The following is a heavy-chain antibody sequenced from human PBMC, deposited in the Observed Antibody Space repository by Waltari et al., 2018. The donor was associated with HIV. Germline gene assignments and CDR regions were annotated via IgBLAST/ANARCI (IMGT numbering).Heavy chain of an antibody. CDR1: GVTFRCHA. CDR3: ARDSEYLTTVTTDAFDI. J-gene: IGHJ3*02. CDR2: ISYDGSNK. D-gene: IGHD4-17*01. Sequence: QVQLVESGGGVVQPGRSLRLSCAASGVTFRCHALPWVRQAPGKGLEWVAVISYDGSNKYYADSVKGRFTISRDNSKNTLYLQMNSLRAEDTAVYYCARDSEYLTTVTTDAFDIWGQGTMVTVSS. V-gene: IGHV3-30-3*01.